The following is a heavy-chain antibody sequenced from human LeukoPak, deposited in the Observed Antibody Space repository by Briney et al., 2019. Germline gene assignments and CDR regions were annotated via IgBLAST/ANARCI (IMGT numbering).Heavy chain of an antibody. J-gene: IGHJ5*02. Sequence: GGSLRLSCAASGFXFSSYAISWVRQAPGKGLECVPVISGSGGSTDYADSVKGRFTISRDNSKNTLYLQMNSLRVEDTAVYYCAKAFYTSGWYSPFDPWGQGTLVTVSS. D-gene: IGHD6-19*01. V-gene: IGHV3-23*01. CDR3: AKAFYTSGWYSPFDP. CDR1: GFXFSSYA. CDR2: ISGSGGST.